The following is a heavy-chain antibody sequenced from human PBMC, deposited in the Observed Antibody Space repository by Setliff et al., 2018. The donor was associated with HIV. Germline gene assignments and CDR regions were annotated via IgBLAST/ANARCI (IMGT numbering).Heavy chain of an antibody. V-gene: IGHV1-46*01. CDR2: INPSGGST. CDR3: ARDAFDYTAYYYSYMDV. J-gene: IGHJ6*03. CDR1: GYTFTNYY. D-gene: IGHD4-4*01. Sequence: ASVKVSCKASGYTFTNYYIHWVRQAPGQGLEWMGIINPSGGSTTYAQRFQGRVTMTRDTSTSTVYMELSSLRSEDTAVYYCARDAFDYTAYYYSYMDVWGKGTTVTVSS.